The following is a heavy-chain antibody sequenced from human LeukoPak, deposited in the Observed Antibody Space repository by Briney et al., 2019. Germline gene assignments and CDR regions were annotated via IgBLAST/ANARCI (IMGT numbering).Heavy chain of an antibody. CDR2: ISQSGNI. CDR1: GDSISSGGYS. V-gene: IGHV4-30-2*02. Sequence: SETLSLTCTVSGDSISSGGYSWSWIRQPPGKGLEWIGYIYHIGYISQSGNIYQNPSLKSRVTISVDTSKNQFSLKLSSVTAADTAVYYCARVIGGRVAEKIAFDIWGQGTMVTVSS. CDR3: ARVIGGRVAEKIAFDI. D-gene: IGHD2-21*01. J-gene: IGHJ3*02.